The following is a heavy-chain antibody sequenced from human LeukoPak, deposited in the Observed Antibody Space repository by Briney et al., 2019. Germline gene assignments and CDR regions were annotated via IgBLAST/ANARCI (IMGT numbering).Heavy chain of an antibody. V-gene: IGHV7-4-1*02. CDR3: ARDRAVYGSGSYYLDY. J-gene: IGHJ4*02. D-gene: IGHD3-10*01. CDR1: GYTFTSYA. Sequence: SVKVXCKASGYTFTSYAMNWVRQAPGQGXEWMXWINTNTGNPTYAQGFTGRFVFSLDTSVSTAYLQISSLKAEDTAVYYCARDRAVYGSGSYYLDYWGQGTLVTVSS. CDR2: INTNTGNP.